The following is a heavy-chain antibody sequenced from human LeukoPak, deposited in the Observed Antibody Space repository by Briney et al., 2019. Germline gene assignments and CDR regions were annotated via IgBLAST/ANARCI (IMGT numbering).Heavy chain of an antibody. CDR3: ARETVDTAMVIDY. J-gene: IGHJ4*02. Sequence: ETLSLTCAVYGGSFSGYYWSWIRQPPGKGLAWTGEINHSGSTNYNPSLKSRVTISVDTSKNQFSLKLSSVTAADTAVYYCARETVDTAMVIDYWGQGTLVTVSS. D-gene: IGHD5-18*01. CDR1: GGSFSGYY. V-gene: IGHV4-34*01. CDR2: INHSGST.